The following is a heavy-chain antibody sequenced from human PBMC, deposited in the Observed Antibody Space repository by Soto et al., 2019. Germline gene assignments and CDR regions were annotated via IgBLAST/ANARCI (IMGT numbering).Heavy chain of an antibody. J-gene: IGHJ6*02. CDR1: GGSISSGGYY. CDR3: ARVSGSYYYGMDV. V-gene: IGHV4-31*03. D-gene: IGHD1-26*01. Sequence: SETLSLTCTVSGGSISSGGYYWSWIRQHPGKGLEWIGYIYYSGSTYYNPSLKSRVTISVDTPKNQFSLKLSSVTAADTAVYYCARVSGSYYYGMDVWGQGITVTVSS. CDR2: IYYSGST.